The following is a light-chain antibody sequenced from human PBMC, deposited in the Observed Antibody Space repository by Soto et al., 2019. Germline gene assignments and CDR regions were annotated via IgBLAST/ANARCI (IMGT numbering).Light chain of an antibody. CDR1: QSVSNW. V-gene: IGKV1-5*03. CDR2: RAS. CDR3: QQYNSFPT. Sequence: DIQMTQSPSTLSASVGDRVTITCRASQSVSNWLAWYQQKPGKAPNLLIYRASNLENGVPSRFSGSGSGTEFTLTISSLQPDDFATYYGQQYNSFPTFGQGTKVEIK. J-gene: IGKJ1*01.